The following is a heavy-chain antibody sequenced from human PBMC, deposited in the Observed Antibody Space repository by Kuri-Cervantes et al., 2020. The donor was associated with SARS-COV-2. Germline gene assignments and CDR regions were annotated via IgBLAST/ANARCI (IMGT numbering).Heavy chain of an antibody. J-gene: IGHJ6*02. CDR3: ARAGVAGYSSGWNPYYYYGMDV. CDR1: GFTFSSYA. CDR2: ISGSGGST. Sequence: GESLKISCAASGFTFSSYAMSWVRQAPGKGLEWVSAISGSGGSTYYADSVKGRFTISRDNSKNTLYLQMNSLRAEDTAVYYCARAGVAGYSSGWNPYYYYGMDVWGQGTTVTVSS. V-gene: IGHV3-23*01. D-gene: IGHD6-19*01.